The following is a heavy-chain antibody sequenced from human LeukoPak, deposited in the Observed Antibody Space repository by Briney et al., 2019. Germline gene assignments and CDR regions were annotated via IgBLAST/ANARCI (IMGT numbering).Heavy chain of an antibody. V-gene: IGHV1-2*06. D-gene: IGHD3-9*01. CDR1: GYTFTGYY. CDR3: ARAPYYDILTGYYTHYYYYYGMDV. CDR2: INPNSGGT. J-gene: IGHJ6*02. Sequence: ASVKVSCKASGYTFTGYYMHWVRQAPGQGLEWMGRINPNSGGTNYAQKFQGRVTMTRDTSISTAYMELSRLRSDDTAVYYCARAPYYDILTGYYTHYYYYYGMDVWAKGPRSPSP.